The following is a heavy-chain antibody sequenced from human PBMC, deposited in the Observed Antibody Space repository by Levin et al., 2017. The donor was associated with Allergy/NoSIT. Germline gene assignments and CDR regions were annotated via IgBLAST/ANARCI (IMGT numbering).Heavy chain of an antibody. J-gene: IGHJ4*02. D-gene: IGHD5-18*01. CDR3: ARILGGYGNEFDY. V-gene: IGHV1-8*01. Sequence: KPGGSLRLSCKASGYTFSGDTFTNYDINWVRQATGRGLEWMGWMNPNSGDTGYAPKFQGRVTMTRNPSISTAYMELTSLTSEDTAVYYCARILGGYGNEFDYWGQGTLVTVSS. CDR2: MNPNSGDT. CDR1: GYTFSGDTFTNYD.